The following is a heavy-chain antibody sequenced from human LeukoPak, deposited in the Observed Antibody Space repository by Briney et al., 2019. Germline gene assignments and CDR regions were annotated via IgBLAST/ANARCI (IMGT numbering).Heavy chain of an antibody. D-gene: IGHD6-13*01. CDR2: IIPMFDIT. CDR1: GGTFISYG. CDR3: ARDSSAAGSGGLFDP. V-gene: IGHV1-69*04. J-gene: IGHJ5*02. Sequence: ASVKVSCKASGGTFISYGVSWVRQAPGQRLEWLGRIIPMFDITNYAQKFQGRVTVTADKATNTAYMELSSLISEDTAVYYCARDSSAAGSGGLFDPWGQGTQVTVSS.